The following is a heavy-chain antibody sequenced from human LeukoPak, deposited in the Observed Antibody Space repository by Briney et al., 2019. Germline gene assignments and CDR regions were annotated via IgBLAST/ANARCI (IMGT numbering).Heavy chain of an antibody. CDR3: ARGAFSPHWSYYGH. V-gene: IGHV3-53*01. Sequence: GGSLRLSCAASGFTVRDNYLNWVRQTPGKGLECVSVLYSGGAAYYADSVKGRFTISRDTSKNTLSLQMNSLRVEDTALYYCARGAFSPHWSYYGHWGQGTLVTVSS. J-gene: IGHJ4*02. CDR2: LYSGGAA. D-gene: IGHD1-26*01. CDR1: GFTVRDNY.